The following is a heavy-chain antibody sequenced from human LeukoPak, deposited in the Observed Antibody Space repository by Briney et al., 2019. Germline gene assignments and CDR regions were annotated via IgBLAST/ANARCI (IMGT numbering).Heavy chain of an antibody. CDR2: IWYDGSNK. D-gene: IGHD3-22*01. V-gene: IGHV3-33*08. CDR3: ARVLLPLYGMDV. Sequence: PGRSLRLSCAASGFTFSYYVMHWVRQAPGDGLEGVAVIWYDGSNKYYADSVKGRFTISRDNSKNTLYLQMNSLRAEDTAVYYCARVLLPLYGMDVWGQGTTVTVSS. J-gene: IGHJ6*02. CDR1: GFTFSYYV.